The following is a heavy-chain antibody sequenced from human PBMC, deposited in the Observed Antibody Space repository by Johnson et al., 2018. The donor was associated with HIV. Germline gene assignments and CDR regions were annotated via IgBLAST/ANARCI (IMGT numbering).Heavy chain of an antibody. J-gene: IGHJ3*02. Sequence: QLVESGGVVVQPGGSLRLSCAASGFTFDDYAMHWVRQAPGNGLEWVSLIRWDGAITHYADSVKGRFTISRDNSRNSLYLQMKSLRPEDTALYYCARAEIYEGRVGDFAFDIWGRGTMVTVSS. D-gene: IGHD3-10*01. CDR1: GFTFDDYA. CDR2: IRWDGAIT. CDR3: ARAEIYEGRVGDFAFDI. V-gene: IGHV3-43D*03.